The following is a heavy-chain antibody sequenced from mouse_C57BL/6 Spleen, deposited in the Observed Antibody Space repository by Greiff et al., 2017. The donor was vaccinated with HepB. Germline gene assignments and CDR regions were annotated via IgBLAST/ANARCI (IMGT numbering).Heavy chain of an antibody. Sequence: QVQLQQPGAELVKPGASVKVSCKASGYTFTSYWMHWVKQRPGQGLEWIGRIHPSDSDTNYNQKFKGKATLTVDKSSSTAYMQLSSLTSEDSAVYYCAIWGYYYGSRAWFAYWGQGTLVTVSA. CDR1: GYTFTSYW. V-gene: IGHV1-74*01. D-gene: IGHD1-1*01. CDR2: IHPSDSDT. CDR3: AIWGYYYGSRAWFAY. J-gene: IGHJ3*01.